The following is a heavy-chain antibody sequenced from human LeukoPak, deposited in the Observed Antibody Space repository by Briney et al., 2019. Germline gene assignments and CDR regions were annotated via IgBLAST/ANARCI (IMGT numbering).Heavy chain of an antibody. CDR3: ARQDVGCSSASCYWALGAFDI. D-gene: IGHD2-2*01. J-gene: IGHJ3*02. V-gene: IGHV4-38-2*01. CDR1: GYSISSGYS. CDR2: IYHSGGT. Sequence: KPSETLSLTCAVSGYSISSGYSWGWIRQPPGKGLEWIGGIYHSGGTYYNPSLKSRVTISLDTSKNQFSLRLSSVTVADTAVYYCARQDVGCSSASCYWALGAFDIWGQGTMVTVSS.